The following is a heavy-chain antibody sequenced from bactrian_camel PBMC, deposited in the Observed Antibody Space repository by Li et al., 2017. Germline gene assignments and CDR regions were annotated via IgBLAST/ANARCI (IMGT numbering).Heavy chain of an antibody. J-gene: IGHJ4*01. CDR1: GHTDSRAC. V-gene: IGHV3S68*01. Sequence: HVQLVESGGGSVQAGGSLRLSCAASGHTDSRACMAWFRQAPGKECEGVAGIGSNGNPTYAGSVKGRFTITKDNAKNTLYLQMNSLKPEDTAMYWCAADATRCIGDALGARLTYWGRGTQVTVS. CDR2: IGSNGNP. D-gene: IGHD1*01. CDR3: AADATRCIGDALGARLTY.